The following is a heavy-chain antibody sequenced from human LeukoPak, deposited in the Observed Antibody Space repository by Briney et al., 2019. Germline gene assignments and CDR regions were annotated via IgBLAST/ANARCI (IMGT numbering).Heavy chain of an antibody. D-gene: IGHD2-21*01. J-gene: IGHJ4*02. CDR1: GFTFNHYL. CDR2: INSDGSNT. V-gene: IGHV3-74*01. Sequence: GGSLRLSSTASGFTFNHYLMHWVRQVPGKGLVWVSRINSDGSNTVYADSVKGRFTISRDNAENTLYLQMNNLRAEDTAVYYCAREVVLSATSVFDYWGQGTLVTVSS. CDR3: AREVVLSATSVFDY.